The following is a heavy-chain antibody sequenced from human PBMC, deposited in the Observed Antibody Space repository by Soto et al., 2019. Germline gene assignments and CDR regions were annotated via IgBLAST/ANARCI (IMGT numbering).Heavy chain of an antibody. CDR1: GFTFSSYD. V-gene: IGHV3-13*01. Sequence: GGSLRLSCAASGFTFSSYDMHWVRQATGKGLEWVSAIGTAGDTYYPGSVKGRFTISRENAKNSLYLQMNSLRAGDTAVYYCARGDCSSTSCLVDYWGQGTLVTVSS. D-gene: IGHD2-2*01. CDR2: IGTAGDT. J-gene: IGHJ4*02. CDR3: ARGDCSSTSCLVDY.